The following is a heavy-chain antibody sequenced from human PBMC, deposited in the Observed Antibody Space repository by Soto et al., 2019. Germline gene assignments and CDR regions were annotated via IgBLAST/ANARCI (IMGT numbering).Heavy chain of an antibody. CDR1: GIAFSNYA. D-gene: IGHD3-9*01. CDR2: SSASGRSR. CDR3: AKDGIVLVVYFAV. Sequence: PGGSLRLSCVASGIAFSNYAMSWVRQAPGKGLEWVSISSASGRSRYHADSVKGRFTISRDNSKNTLYLHMTNLRAEDTAVYYCAKDGIVLVVYFAVWGQVTPVTVYS. J-gene: IGHJ4*02. V-gene: IGHV3-23*01.